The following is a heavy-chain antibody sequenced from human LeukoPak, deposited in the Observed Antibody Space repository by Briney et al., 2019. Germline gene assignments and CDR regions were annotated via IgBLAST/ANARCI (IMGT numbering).Heavy chain of an antibody. V-gene: IGHV3-7*01. D-gene: IGHD3-16*01. Sequence: GGSLRLSCAASGFTFSIYWMSWVRQAPGKGLEWVANINQDGSEKYYVDSVRGRFTISKDNDKSSLYLQMNSLRVEDTAVYYCAKAGGPGAVDYWGRGTLVTVSS. CDR3: AKAGGPGAVDY. CDR2: INQDGSEK. CDR1: GFTFSIYW. J-gene: IGHJ4*02.